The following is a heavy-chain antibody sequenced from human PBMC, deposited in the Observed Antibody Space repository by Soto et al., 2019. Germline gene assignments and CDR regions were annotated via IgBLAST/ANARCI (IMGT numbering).Heavy chain of an antibody. CDR1: GYTFTNHG. V-gene: IGHV1-18*04. CDR3: ARDRVAGIWGDACDI. D-gene: IGHD3-16*01. Sequence: QVQLVQSGAEVKKPGASVKVSCKTSGYTFTNHGINWVRQAPGQGLEWMGWINPYNANVNYAQKLQGRVTMNTDTSTSTAYMDLRSLTSDDTAVYYCARDRVAGIWGDACDIWGQGTMVTVSS. CDR2: INPYNANV. J-gene: IGHJ3*02.